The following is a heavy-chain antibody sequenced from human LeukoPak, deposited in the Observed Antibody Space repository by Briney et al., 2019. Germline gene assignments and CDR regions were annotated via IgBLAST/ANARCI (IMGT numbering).Heavy chain of an antibody. CDR1: GFTFSNYG. J-gene: IGHJ3*02. V-gene: IGHV3-30*19. CDR2: ISYDGSNK. CDR3: ARALNYYDSSGYSDYAFDI. D-gene: IGHD3-22*01. Sequence: AGSLRLSCAASGFTFSNYGMHWVRQAPGKGLEWVAVISYDGSNKYYADSVKGRFTISRDNSKNTLYLQMNSLRAEDTAVYYCARALNYYDSSGYSDYAFDIWGQGTMVTVSS.